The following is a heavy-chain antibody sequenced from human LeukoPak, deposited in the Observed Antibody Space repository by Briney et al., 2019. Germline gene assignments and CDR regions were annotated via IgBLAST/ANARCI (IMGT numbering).Heavy chain of an antibody. CDR1: GYTFTSYG. CDR2: ISAYNGNT. Sequence: ASVKVSCKASGYTFTSYGISWVRQAPGQGLEWMGWISAYNGNTNYAQKLQGRVTMTTDTSTSTAYMELRSLRSDDTAVYYCARIRGGDFWSGYYSHYYYYGMDVWGQGTTVTVSS. J-gene: IGHJ6*02. V-gene: IGHV1-18*01. D-gene: IGHD3-3*01. CDR3: ARIRGGDFWSGYYSHYYYYGMDV.